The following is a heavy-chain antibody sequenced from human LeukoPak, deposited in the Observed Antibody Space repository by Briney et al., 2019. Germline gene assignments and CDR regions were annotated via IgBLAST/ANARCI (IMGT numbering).Heavy chain of an antibody. V-gene: IGHV3-30-3*01. D-gene: IGHD5-12*01. CDR2: ISYDGSNK. CDR1: GFTFSSYA. J-gene: IGHJ6*02. CDR3: ARPGGYVRGYYYYGMDV. Sequence: GGSLRLSCAASGFTFSSYAMHWVRQAPGKGLEWVAVISYDGSNKYHADSVKGRFTISRDNSKNTLYLQMNSLRAEDTAVYYCARPGGYVRGYYYYGMDVWGQGTTVTVSS.